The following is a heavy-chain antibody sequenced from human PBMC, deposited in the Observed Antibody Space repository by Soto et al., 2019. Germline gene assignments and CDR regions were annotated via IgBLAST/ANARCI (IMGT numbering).Heavy chain of an antibody. V-gene: IGHV3-30*03. Sequence: PGGSLRLSCAASRFTFNNYGMHWVRQAPGKGLEWVAVISYDGSNKFYGDSVKGRFTISRDNSKNRLYLQMNSLRAEDTAVYYCARYDSSGYYWPYYYYGMDVWGQGTTVTVSS. CDR2: ISYDGSNK. CDR3: ARYDSSGYYWPYYYYGMDV. J-gene: IGHJ6*02. D-gene: IGHD3-22*01. CDR1: RFTFNNYG.